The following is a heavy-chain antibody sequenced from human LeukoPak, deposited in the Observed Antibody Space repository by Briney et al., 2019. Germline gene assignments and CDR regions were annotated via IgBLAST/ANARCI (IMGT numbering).Heavy chain of an antibody. CDR2: IIPIFGTA. D-gene: IGHD3-3*01. V-gene: IGHV1-69*05. J-gene: IGHJ5*01. Sequence: ASVKVSCKASGGTFSSYAISWVRQAPGQGLEWMGGIIPIFGTANYAQKFQGRVTITTDESTSTAYMELSSLRSEDTAVYYCVTGFRIRPFESWGQGTLVTVSS. CDR3: VTGFRIRPFES. CDR1: GGTFSSYA.